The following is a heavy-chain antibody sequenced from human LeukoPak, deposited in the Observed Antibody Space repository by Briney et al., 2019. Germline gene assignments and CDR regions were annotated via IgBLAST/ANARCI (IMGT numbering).Heavy chain of an antibody. D-gene: IGHD3-9*01. Sequence: ASVKVSCKASGYTFTSYDINWVRQATGQGLEWMGWMNPNSGNTGYAQKFQGRVTITRNTSISTAYMELSSLRSEDTAVYYCARDILTGYYYFDYWGQGTLVTVSS. CDR2: MNPNSGNT. J-gene: IGHJ4*02. CDR3: ARDILTGYYYFDY. V-gene: IGHV1-8*03. CDR1: GYTFTSYD.